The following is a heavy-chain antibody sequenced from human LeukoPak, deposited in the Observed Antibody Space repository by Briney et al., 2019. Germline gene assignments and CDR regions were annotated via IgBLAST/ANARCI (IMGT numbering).Heavy chain of an antibody. J-gene: IGHJ5*02. CDR2: IYPGYSDA. Sequence: GGSLKISCMISGYKLTNNWIGCVRQVPGKGLEWMGLIYPGYSDAKYSPSFQGQVTLSVDASISTAYLQLSGLRASDTAIYYCVRFALTSSLDHWGQGTLVTVSS. V-gene: IGHV5-51*01. CDR3: VRFALTSSLDH. CDR1: GYKLTNNW. D-gene: IGHD6-13*01.